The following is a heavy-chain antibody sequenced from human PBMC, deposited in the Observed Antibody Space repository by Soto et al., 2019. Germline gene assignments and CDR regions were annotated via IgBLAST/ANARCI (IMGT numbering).Heavy chain of an antibody. CDR3: ARAIILTGYYDY. D-gene: IGHD3-9*01. Sequence: GGSVKVCFKASGGTFSSYAISWVRQAPGQGLEWMGGIIPIFGTANYAQKFQGRVTITADKSTSTAYMELSSLRSEDTAVYYCARAIILTGYYDYWGQGTLVTVSS. V-gene: IGHV1-69*06. CDR1: GGTFSSYA. J-gene: IGHJ4*02. CDR2: IIPIFGTA.